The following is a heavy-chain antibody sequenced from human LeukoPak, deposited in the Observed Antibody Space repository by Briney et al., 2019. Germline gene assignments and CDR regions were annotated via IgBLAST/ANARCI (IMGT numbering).Heavy chain of an antibody. V-gene: IGHV3-23*01. CDR2: ISGSGGST. D-gene: IGHD3-10*01. CDR3: AKYHLTYYYGSGSYVY. J-gene: IGHJ4*02. CDR1: GFTFSSYA. Sequence: GGSLRLSCAASGFTFSSYAMSWVRQAPGKGLEWVSAISGSGGSTYYADSVKGRFTISRDNSKNTLYLQMNSLRAEDTAVYYCAKYHLTYYYGSGSYVYWGQGTLVTVSS.